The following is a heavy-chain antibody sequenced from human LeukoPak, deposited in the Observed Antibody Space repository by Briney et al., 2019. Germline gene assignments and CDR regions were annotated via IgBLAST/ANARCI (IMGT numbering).Heavy chain of an antibody. J-gene: IGHJ4*02. CDR3: ARLRGIAVAGIYFGY. V-gene: IGHV5-51*01. Sequence: GESLKISCKGSGYSFTSYWIGWVRQMPGKGLEWMGIIYPGDSDTRYSPSFQGQVTISADKSISTAYLQWSSLKASDTAMYYCARLRGIAVAGIYFGYWGQGTLVTVSS. CDR2: IYPGDSDT. D-gene: IGHD6-19*01. CDR1: GYSFTSYW.